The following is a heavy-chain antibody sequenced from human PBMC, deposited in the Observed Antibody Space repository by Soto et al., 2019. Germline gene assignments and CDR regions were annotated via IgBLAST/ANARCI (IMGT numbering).Heavy chain of an antibody. D-gene: IGHD4-4*01. CDR3: ARVSMSTVSWGFDP. CDR2: IYNSGTT. Sequence: KTSETLSLTCTDSGDSITSNHWNWIRQPPGRGLEWIGYIYNSGTTKYNPSLKSRVIISVDTSKNQLSLKLSSVTAADTAVYYCARVSMSTVSWGFDPWGQGTLVTV. J-gene: IGHJ5*02. V-gene: IGHV4-59*01. CDR1: GDSITSNH.